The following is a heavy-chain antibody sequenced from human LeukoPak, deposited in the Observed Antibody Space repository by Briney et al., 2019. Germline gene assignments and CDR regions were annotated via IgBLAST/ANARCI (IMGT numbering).Heavy chain of an antibody. CDR1: GFTFSSYS. V-gene: IGHV3-23*01. J-gene: IGHJ4*02. Sequence: GGSLRLSCAASGFTFSSYSMNWVRQAPEKGLEWVSGISGSGGSTDYADSVKGRFTISRDNSKNAVYLQMTSPRAEDTAVYYCAKDVGTRDLYYFDYWGQGTLVTVSS. CDR2: ISGSGGST. CDR3: AKDVGTRDLYYFDY. D-gene: IGHD2-21*02.